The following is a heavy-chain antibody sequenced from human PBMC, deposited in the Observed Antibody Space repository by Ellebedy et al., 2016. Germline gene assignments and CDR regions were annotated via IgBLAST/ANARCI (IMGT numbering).Heavy chain of an antibody. Sequence: GGSLRLXXAASGFTFSRYSMNWVRQAPGKGLEWVSYISSSSSTKYYADSVKGRFTISRDNAKNSLYLQMHSLRAEDTAVYYCARNWDGELDYWGQGTLVTVSS. CDR2: ISSSSSTK. D-gene: IGHD3-10*01. CDR3: ARNWDGELDY. V-gene: IGHV3-48*01. J-gene: IGHJ4*02. CDR1: GFTFSRYS.